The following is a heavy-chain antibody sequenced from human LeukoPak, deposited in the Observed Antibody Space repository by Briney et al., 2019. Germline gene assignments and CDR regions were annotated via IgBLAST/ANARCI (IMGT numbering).Heavy chain of an antibody. CDR2: INPSGGST. CDR1: GYTFTSYY. CDR3: ARDSLPAASYDGRNWFDP. V-gene: IGHV1-46*01. Sequence: ASVKVSCKASGYTFTSYYMHWVRQAPGQGLEWMGIINPSGGSTSYAQKFQGRVTMTRDTSTSTVYMELSSLRSEDTAVYYCARDSLPAASYDGRNWFDPWGQGTLVTVSS. J-gene: IGHJ5*02. D-gene: IGHD2-2*01.